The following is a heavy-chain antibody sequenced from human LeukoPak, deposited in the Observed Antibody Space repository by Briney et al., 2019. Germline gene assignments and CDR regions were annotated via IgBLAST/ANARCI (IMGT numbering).Heavy chain of an antibody. J-gene: IGHJ1*01. D-gene: IGHD6-19*01. CDR2: ISDDGTNK. CDR3: ARGGWYPESFQH. CDR1: GFTFSSYG. V-gene: IGHV3-30*03. Sequence: GGSLRLSCAASGFTFSSYGMHWVRQTPDKGLEWVAVISDDGTNKHYADSLKGRFTISRDNSKDTLYLQMNSLRPADTAVYYCARGGWYPESFQHWGQGALVTVSS.